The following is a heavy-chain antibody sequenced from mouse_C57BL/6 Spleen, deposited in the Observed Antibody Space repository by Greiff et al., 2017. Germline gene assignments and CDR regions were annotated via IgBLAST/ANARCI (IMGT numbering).Heavy chain of an antibody. CDR2: IDPEDGDT. J-gene: IGHJ2*01. D-gene: IGHD1-1*01. CDR3: TTGGITTVVAD. V-gene: IGHV14-1*01. CDR1: GFNFKDYY. Sequence: VQLQQSGAELVRPGASVKLSCTASGFNFKDYYMHWVKQRPEQGLEWIGRIDPEDGDTEYAPKFQGKATMTADTSSNTAYLQLSSLTSEDTAVYYCTTGGITTVVADWGKGTTLTVSS.